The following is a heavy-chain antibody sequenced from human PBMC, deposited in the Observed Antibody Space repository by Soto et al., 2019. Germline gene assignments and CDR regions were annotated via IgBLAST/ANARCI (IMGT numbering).Heavy chain of an antibody. V-gene: IGHV1-18*01. CDR1: GYTFTSYG. Sequence: ASVKVSCKASGYTFTSYGISWVRQAPGQGLEWMGWISAYNGNTNYAQKLQGRVTMTTDTSTSTAYMELRSLRSDDTAVYYCAGGVYCDFLPGYPVDWFDPWGQGTLVPVSS. CDR3: AGGVYCDFLPGYPVDWFDP. D-gene: IGHD3-9*01. J-gene: IGHJ5*02. CDR2: ISAYNGNT.